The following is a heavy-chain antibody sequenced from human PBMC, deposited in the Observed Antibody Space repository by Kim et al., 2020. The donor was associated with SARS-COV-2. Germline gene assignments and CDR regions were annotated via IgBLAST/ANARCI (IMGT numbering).Heavy chain of an antibody. CDR3: AMDINWVVVAAIPFDI. CDR1: GFTFSSYG. J-gene: IGHJ3*02. Sequence: GGSLRLSCAASGFTFSSYGMHWVRQAPGKGLEWVAVISYDGSNKYYADSVKGRFTISRDNSKNTLYLQMNSLRAEDTAVYYCAMDINWVVVAAIPFDIWGQGTMVTVSS. V-gene: IGHV3-30*03. D-gene: IGHD2-15*01. CDR2: ISYDGSNK.